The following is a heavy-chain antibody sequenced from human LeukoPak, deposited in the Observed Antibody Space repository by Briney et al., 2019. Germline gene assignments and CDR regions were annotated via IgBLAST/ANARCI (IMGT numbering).Heavy chain of an antibody. CDR2: INHRGDT. V-gene: IGHV4-34*01. CDR3: ARGPTISETGYFDY. Sequence: SETLSLTCAVCGGSFSSYYWSWIRQSPGKGLEWIAEINHRGDTNYNPSVKSRVTISVDSSKNQFSLKVTPLTAADTAVYYCARGPTISETGYFDYWGQGTLLTVSS. D-gene: IGHD1-1*01. J-gene: IGHJ4*03. CDR1: GGSFSSYY.